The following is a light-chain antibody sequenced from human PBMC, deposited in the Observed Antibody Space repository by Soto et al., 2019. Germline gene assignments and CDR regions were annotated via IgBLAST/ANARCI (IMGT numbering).Light chain of an antibody. J-gene: IGKJ1*01. CDR3: QQYMSSVT. CDR2: GAS. V-gene: IGKV3-20*01. CDR1: QSVDTTF. Sequence: EIVLTQSPGSLSLSPGQRATLSCRASQSVDTTFFAWYQKKPGQAPRLLIYGASKKATGIPDRFSGSGSGTDFTLIISRLEPEDFAVYYSQQYMSSVTFGQGTKMEIK.